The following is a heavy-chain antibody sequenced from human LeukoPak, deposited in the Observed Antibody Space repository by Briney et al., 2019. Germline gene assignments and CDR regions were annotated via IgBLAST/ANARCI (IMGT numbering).Heavy chain of an antibody. Sequence: GGSLRLSCAASGFTFSSYSMNWVRQAPGKGLEWVSSISSGSGYIYYADSVKGRSTISRDNAKNSLYLQMNSLRVEDTAVYYCVRGGNITAGGVPIWFDPWGQGTLVTVSS. D-gene: IGHD6-13*01. CDR1: GFTFSSYS. CDR3: VRGGNITAGGVPIWFDP. V-gene: IGHV3-21*01. J-gene: IGHJ5*02. CDR2: ISSGSGYI.